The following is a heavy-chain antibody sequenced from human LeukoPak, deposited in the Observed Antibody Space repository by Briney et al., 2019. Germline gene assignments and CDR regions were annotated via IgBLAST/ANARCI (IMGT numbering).Heavy chain of an antibody. CDR3: ARDRAYGSGSYYFGGRNWFDP. V-gene: IGHV1-2*02. D-gene: IGHD3-10*01. CDR1: GYTFTGYY. CDR2: INPNSGGT. J-gene: IGHJ5*02. Sequence: ASVKVSCKASGYTFTGYYMHWVRQAPGQGLEWMGWINPNSGGTNYAQKFQGRVTMTRDTSISTAYMELSRLRSDDTAVYYCARDRAYGSGSYYFGGRNWFDPWGQGTLVTVSS.